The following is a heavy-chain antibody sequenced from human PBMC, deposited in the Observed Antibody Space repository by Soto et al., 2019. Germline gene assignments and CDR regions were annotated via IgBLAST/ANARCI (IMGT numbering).Heavy chain of an antibody. V-gene: IGHV4-31*01. CDR3: DRERAYRTAFAG. CDR2: IYYSGST. CDR1: GVSRSSGCYD. Sequence: TLSLTCAVAGVSRSSGCYDWSWLRQHPGKGRGWIGYIYYSGSTYYHPSLKSLVTISGDTSKNQISLKLNPVTAADTALADYDRERAYRTAFAGWGQGTAVTVSS. J-gene: IGHJ3*01.